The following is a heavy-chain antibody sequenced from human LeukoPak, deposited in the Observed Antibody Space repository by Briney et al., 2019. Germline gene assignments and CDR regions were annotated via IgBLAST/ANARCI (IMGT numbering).Heavy chain of an antibody. D-gene: IGHD2-15*01. CDR3: ARDHCSGGSCYWDDAFDI. V-gene: IGHV6-1*01. CDR2: TYYRSKWYN. Sequence: SQTLSLTCAISGDSVSSNSAAWNWIRQSPSRGLEWLGRTYYRSKWYNDYAVSVKSRITINPDTSKNQFSLQLNSVTPEDTAAYYCARDHCSGGSCYWDDAFDIWGQGTMVTVSS. CDR1: GDSVSSNSAA. J-gene: IGHJ3*02.